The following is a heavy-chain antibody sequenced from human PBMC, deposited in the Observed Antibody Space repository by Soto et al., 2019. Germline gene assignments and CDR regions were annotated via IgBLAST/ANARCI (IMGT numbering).Heavy chain of an antibody. CDR1: GFTFTSSA. J-gene: IGHJ6*04. D-gene: IGHD3-9*01. Sequence: VKVSCKASGFTFTSSAMQSVRQARGQRRNSIGWLVVGGGNTNYAQKSQKRVTITRDRPTSTAHMELSSLRSEDTAVYYGAGRYYDILTGHTGDLDVCGKGTTVTVAS. CDR3: AGRYYDILTGHTGDLDV. CDR2: LVVGGGNT. V-gene: IGHV1-58*02.